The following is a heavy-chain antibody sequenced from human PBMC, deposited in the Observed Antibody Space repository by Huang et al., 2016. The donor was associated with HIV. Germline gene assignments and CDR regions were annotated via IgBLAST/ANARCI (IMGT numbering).Heavy chain of an antibody. CDR2: IYYRGRP. CDR1: GGSLRSDNYY. CDR3: ARLPGSITMIRGVITDPY. D-gene: IGHD3-10*01. J-gene: IGHJ4*02. V-gene: IGHV4-39*01. Sequence: QMQLQESGPGLVKPSEPLSLTCTVSGGSLRSDNYYWGWIRQPPGKGLWGIGSIYYRGRPYYTPALNSRVSITVDTSKNQCSLRMRAVTAADTAVYYCARLPGSITMIRGVITDPYWGQGTLVTVSS.